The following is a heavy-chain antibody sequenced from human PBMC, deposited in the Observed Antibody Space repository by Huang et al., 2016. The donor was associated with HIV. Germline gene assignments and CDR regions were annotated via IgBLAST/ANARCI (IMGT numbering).Heavy chain of an antibody. CDR1: GLTFSSYW. V-gene: IGHV3-7*01. CDR2: IKQGGREK. J-gene: IGHJ5*02. D-gene: IGHD2-2*01. CDR3: ARPST. Sequence: EVQLVESGGGLVQPGGSLRLSCAASGLTFSSYWMSWVRQAPGKGLGWVANIKQGGREKYYVDSVKGRFTISRDNAKNSLYLQMNSLRAEDTAVYYCARPSTWGQGTLVTVSS.